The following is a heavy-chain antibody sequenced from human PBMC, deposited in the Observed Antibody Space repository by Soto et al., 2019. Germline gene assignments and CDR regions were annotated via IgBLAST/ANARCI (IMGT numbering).Heavy chain of an antibody. Sequence: HPGGSLRLSCAASGFTFRNYAMSWARQAPGKGLEWVSAISGSGGTTHYADSVKGRFTISRDNSKNTLYLQMNSLRVEDTAVYYCAKDRSSTSCYAFDYWGQGSLVTVSS. V-gene: IGHV3-23*01. CDR2: ISGSGGTT. J-gene: IGHJ4*02. CDR3: AKDRSSTSCYAFDY. CDR1: GFTFRNYA. D-gene: IGHD2-2*01.